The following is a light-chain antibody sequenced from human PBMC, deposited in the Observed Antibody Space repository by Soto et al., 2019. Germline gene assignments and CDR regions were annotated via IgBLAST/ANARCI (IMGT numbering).Light chain of an antibody. J-gene: IGLJ1*01. CDR3: TTWDDSLSGGV. Sequence: QSALTQPPSVSGTPGQRVTMSCSGSSSNIGSNYIYWYQQFPGMAPKLLIYRNDQRPSGVPDRFSGSKSGTSGSLAISGLRSEDEADYYCTTWDDSLSGGVFGTGTKVTVL. CDR2: RND. V-gene: IGLV1-47*01. CDR1: SSNIGSNY.